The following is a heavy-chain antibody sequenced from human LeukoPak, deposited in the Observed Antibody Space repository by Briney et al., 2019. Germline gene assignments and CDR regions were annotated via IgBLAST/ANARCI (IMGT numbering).Heavy chain of an antibody. V-gene: IGHV3-66*02. D-gene: IGHD5-12*01. CDR2: IYSDNT. Sequence: GGSLRLSCAASGFRFNTYWMSWVRQAPGKGLEWVSFIYSDNTHYSDSVKGRFTISRDNSKNTLYLQMNSLRADDTALYYCAKNEVWWLPDSWGQGTLVTVSS. CDR3: AKNEVWWLPDS. J-gene: IGHJ4*02. CDR1: GFRFNTYW.